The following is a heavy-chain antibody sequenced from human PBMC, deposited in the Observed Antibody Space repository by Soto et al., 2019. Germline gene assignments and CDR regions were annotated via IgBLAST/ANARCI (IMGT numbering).Heavy chain of an antibody. J-gene: IGHJ6*02. CDR3: ATGQLGHHGMDV. V-gene: IGHV1-69*13. CDR2: IIPIFGTA. Sequence: SVKVSCKASGGTFSSYAISWVRQAPGQGLEWMGGIIPIFGTANYAQKFQGRVTITADESTSTAYMELSSLRSEDTAVYYCATGQLGHHGMDVWGQGTTATVSS. D-gene: IGHD6-6*01. CDR1: GGTFSSYA.